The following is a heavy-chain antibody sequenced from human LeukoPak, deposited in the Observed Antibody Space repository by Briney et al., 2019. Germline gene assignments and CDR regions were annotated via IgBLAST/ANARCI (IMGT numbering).Heavy chain of an antibody. CDR1: GDSISTLNYY. D-gene: IGHD5-24*01. CDR3: ARGKLMATFDY. J-gene: IGHJ4*02. Sequence: SETLSLTCTVSGDSISTLNYYWSWIRQPPGKGLEWIGYIYYSGSTYYNPSLKSRVTISVDTSKNQFSLKLSSVTAADTAVYYCARGKLMATFDYWGQGTLVTVSS. V-gene: IGHV4-30-4*07. CDR2: IYYSGST.